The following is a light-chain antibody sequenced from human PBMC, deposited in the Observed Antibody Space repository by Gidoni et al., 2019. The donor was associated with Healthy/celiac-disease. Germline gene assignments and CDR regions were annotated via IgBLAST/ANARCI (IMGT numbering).Light chain of an antibody. CDR3: CSYAGSYVWV. V-gene: IGLV2-11*01. CDR1: SSDVGGYNY. Sequence: QSALTRPRSVSGSPGQPVTISCTGTSSDVGGYNYVSWYQQHPGKAPKLMIYDVSKRPSGVPDRFSGSKSGNTASLTISVLQAEDEADYYCCSYAGSYVWVFGGGTKLTVL. CDR2: DVS. J-gene: IGLJ3*02.